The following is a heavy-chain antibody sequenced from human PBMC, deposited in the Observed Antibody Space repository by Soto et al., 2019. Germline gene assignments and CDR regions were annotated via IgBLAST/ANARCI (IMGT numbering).Heavy chain of an antibody. D-gene: IGHD3-22*01. CDR1: GGTFSSYA. CDR2: IIPIFGTA. V-gene: IGHV1-69*13. J-gene: IGHJ5*02. CDR3: ARDRRYYDSSGYRNWFDP. Sequence: GASVKVSCKASGGTFSSYAISWVRQAPGQGLEWMGGIIPIFGTANYAQKFQGRVTITADESTSTAYMELSSLRSEDTAVYYCARDRRYYDSSGYRNWFDPWGQGTLVTVSS.